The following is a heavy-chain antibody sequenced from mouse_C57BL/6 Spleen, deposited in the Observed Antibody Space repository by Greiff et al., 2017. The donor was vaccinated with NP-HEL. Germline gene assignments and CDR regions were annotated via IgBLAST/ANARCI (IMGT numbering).Heavy chain of an antibody. CDR3: ARRGAHDYGSSYPFDY. D-gene: IGHD1-1*01. Sequence: QVQLQQPGAELVKPGASVKLSCKASGYTFTSYWMQWVKQRPGQGLEWIGEIDPSDSYTNYNQKFKGKATLTVDTSSSTAYMQLSSLTSEDSAVYYCARRGAHDYGSSYPFDYWGQGTTLTVSS. CDR2: IDPSDSYT. CDR1: GYTFTSYW. J-gene: IGHJ2*01. V-gene: IGHV1-50*01.